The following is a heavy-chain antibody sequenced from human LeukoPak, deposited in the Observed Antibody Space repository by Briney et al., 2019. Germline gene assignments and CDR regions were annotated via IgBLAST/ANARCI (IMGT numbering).Heavy chain of an antibody. D-gene: IGHD1-26*01. CDR1: GYPFSSYS. CDR3: AKGGGGSYLRFDY. Sequence: GGSLRLSCVASGYPFSSYSMNWIRQAPGKGLEWVSYISVSGGVRSYADSVKGRFTISRDDAMNSPYLQMNSLRPEDTAVFYCAKGGGGSYLRFDYWGEGTLVTVSS. CDR2: ISVSGGVR. V-gene: IGHV3-48*01. J-gene: IGHJ4*02.